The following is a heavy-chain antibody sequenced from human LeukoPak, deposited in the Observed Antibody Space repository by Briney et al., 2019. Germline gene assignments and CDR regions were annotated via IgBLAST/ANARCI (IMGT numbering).Heavy chain of an antibody. CDR3: ARGGAARLHFQN. Sequence: SETLSLTCTVSGGSLSNYYWSWVRQPPGKGLEWIGHIYYSGTTNYSPSLKSRVTISVDTSKNQFSLNLNSVTAADTAVYYCARGGAARLHFQNWGQGTLVTVSS. V-gene: IGHV4-59*13. J-gene: IGHJ1*01. D-gene: IGHD6-6*01. CDR2: IYYSGTT. CDR1: GGSLSNYY.